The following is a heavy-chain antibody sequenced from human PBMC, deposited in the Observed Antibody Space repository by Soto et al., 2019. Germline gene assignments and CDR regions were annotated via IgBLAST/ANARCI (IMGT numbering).Heavy chain of an antibody. CDR3: ARDPRGATYWFDP. J-gene: IGHJ5*02. D-gene: IGHD1-26*01. Sequence: SETLSLTCTVSGGSISSSSYYWGWIRQPPGKGLEWIGSIYYSGSTYYSPSLKSRVTISVDTSKNQFSLKLSSVTAADTAVYYCARDPRGATYWFDPWGQGTLVTVSS. V-gene: IGHV4-39*07. CDR2: IYYSGST. CDR1: GGSISSSSYY.